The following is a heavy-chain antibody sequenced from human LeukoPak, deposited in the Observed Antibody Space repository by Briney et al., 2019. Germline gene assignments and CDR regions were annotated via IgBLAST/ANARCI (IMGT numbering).Heavy chain of an antibody. CDR3: ARGPSQGAFDI. Sequence: PSETLSLTCTVSGGSVSSGSYYWSWIRQPPGKGLEWIGYTYYSGSTNYNPSLKSRVTISVDTSKNQFSLKLSSVTAADTAVYYCARGPSQGAFDIWGQGTMVTVSS. CDR1: GGSVSSGSYY. V-gene: IGHV4-61*01. CDR2: TYYSGST. J-gene: IGHJ3*02.